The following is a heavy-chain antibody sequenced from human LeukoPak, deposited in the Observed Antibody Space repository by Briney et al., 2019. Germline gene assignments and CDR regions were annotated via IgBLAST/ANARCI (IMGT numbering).Heavy chain of an antibody. V-gene: IGHV4-34*01. D-gene: IGHD3-16*02. J-gene: IGHJ5*02. CDR3: ARGLAYYDYVWGSYRTPPGNWFDP. Sequence: SETLSLTCAVYGGSFSGYYWSWIRQPPGKGLEWIGEINHSGSTNYNPSLKSRATISVDTSKNQFSLKLSSVTAADTAVYYCARGLAYYDYVWGSYRTPPGNWFDPWGQGTLVTVSS. CDR2: INHSGST. CDR1: GGSFSGYY.